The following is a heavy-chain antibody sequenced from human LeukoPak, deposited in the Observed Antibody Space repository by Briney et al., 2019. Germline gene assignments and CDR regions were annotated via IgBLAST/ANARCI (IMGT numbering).Heavy chain of an antibody. Sequence: GGSLRLSCAASGFTFSSYAMSWVRQAPGKGLEWVSASGSGGSTSYADSVKGRFTISRDNSKNTLYLQMNSLRAEDTAVYYCAKRDYWGQGTLVTVSS. CDR2: SGSGGST. CDR1: GFTFSSYA. V-gene: IGHV3-23*01. J-gene: IGHJ4*02. CDR3: AKRDY.